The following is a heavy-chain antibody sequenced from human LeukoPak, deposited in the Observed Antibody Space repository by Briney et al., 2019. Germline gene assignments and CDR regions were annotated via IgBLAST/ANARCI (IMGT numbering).Heavy chain of an antibody. V-gene: IGHV1-8*01. CDR3: ARGASLGFPWGY. D-gene: IGHD3-16*01. Sequence: GASVKVSFNSSGYAFTSYGSNLVRQGTGQGLEWMGVRNPNSGNTGYAQKFQSRVTMTRNTSISTAYMELSSLRSEDTAVYYCARGASLGFPWGYWGQGTLVTVSS. J-gene: IGHJ4*02. CDR1: GYAFTSYG. CDR2: RNPNSGNT.